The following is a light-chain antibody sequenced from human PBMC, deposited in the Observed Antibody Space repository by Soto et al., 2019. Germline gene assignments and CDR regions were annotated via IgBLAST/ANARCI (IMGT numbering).Light chain of an antibody. V-gene: IGKV3-20*01. J-gene: IGKJ1*01. Sequence: DIVMTQSPGTLSLSPGERATLSCRASQSVSSSYLAWYQQKPGQAPRLLIYGASSLATGVPYRFSGSGSGTDFTLTISRLEPDDFAAYYCQQYNSYSWAFGQGTKVEIK. CDR3: QQYNSYSWA. CDR2: GAS. CDR1: QSVSSSY.